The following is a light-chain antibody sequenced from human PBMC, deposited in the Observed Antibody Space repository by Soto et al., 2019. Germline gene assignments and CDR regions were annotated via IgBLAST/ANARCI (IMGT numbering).Light chain of an antibody. J-gene: IGKJ1*01. CDR3: QQYGSSPSGR. CDR2: GAS. Sequence: EFVLTQSPGTLSLSPGERATLSCRASQSFVSTSLAWYQQKPGQPPRLLIYGASSRATGIPDRFSGSGSGKDFTLTISRLEPEDFAVYYCQQYGSSPSGRFGQGTKVEI. V-gene: IGKV3-20*01. CDR1: QSFVSTS.